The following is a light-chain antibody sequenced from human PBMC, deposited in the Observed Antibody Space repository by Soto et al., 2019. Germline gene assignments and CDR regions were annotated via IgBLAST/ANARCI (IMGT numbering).Light chain of an antibody. CDR2: GAS. CDR3: QQYGSSGT. CDR1: QSVSNNY. Sequence: IVLTQSPGTLSLSPGERATLSCRAIQSVSNNYLAWYQQKPGQAPRXLIYGASNRATGIPDRFSGSGSGTDFTLTISRLEPEDFAVYYCQQYGSSGTFGQGTKVDIK. V-gene: IGKV3-20*01. J-gene: IGKJ1*01.